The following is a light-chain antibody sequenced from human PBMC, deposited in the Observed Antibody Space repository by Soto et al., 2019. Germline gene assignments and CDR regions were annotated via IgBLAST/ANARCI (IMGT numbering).Light chain of an antibody. CDR3: QQYGSSSWT. CDR1: QSVSSSY. Sequence: EIVLTQSPGTLSLSPGERATLSCRASQSVSSSYLAWYQQKPGQPPWLVMYATSSRATGIPARFSGSGSGTDFTLTISRLEPEDFAVYYCQQYGSSSWTFGQGTKVDIK. V-gene: IGKV3-20*01. CDR2: ATS. J-gene: IGKJ1*01.